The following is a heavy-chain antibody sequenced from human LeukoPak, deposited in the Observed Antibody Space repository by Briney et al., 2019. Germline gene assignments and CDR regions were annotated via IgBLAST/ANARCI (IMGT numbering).Heavy chain of an antibody. D-gene: IGHD3-22*01. J-gene: IGHJ5*02. Sequence: SETLSLTCSVSGGSVSSSSYYWGWIRQPPGKGLEWIGTIYYSGSTYYNPSLKSRVTMSADTSKNQLSLKLSSVTAADTAVYYCARPYYYDSRIDPWGQGILVTVSS. CDR2: IYYSGST. CDR3: ARPYYYDSRIDP. CDR1: GGSVSSSSYY. V-gene: IGHV4-39*07.